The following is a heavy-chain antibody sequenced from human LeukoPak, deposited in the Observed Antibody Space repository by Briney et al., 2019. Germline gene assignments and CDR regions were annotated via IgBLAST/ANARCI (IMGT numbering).Heavy chain of an antibody. V-gene: IGHV4-4*02. Sequence: SETLSLTCAVSGGSTSSSNWWSWVRQPPGKGLEWIGEIYHSGSTNYNPSLKSRVTISVDKSKNQFSLKLSSVTAADTAVYYCARVSSSGRTPNRMDVWGQGTTVTVSS. CDR2: IYHSGST. D-gene: IGHD6-19*01. CDR1: GGSTSSSNW. J-gene: IGHJ6*02. CDR3: ARVSSSGRTPNRMDV.